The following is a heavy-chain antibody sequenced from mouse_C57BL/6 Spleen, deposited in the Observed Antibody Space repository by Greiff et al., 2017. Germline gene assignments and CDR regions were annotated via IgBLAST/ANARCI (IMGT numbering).Heavy chain of an antibody. CDR3: TRGGYDYALAY. J-gene: IGHJ3*01. Sequence: EVMLVESGEGLVKPGGSLKLSCAASGFTFSSYAMSWVRQTPEKRLEWVAYISSGGDYIYYADTVKGRFTISRDNARNTLYLQMSSLKSEDTAMYYCTRGGYDYALAYWGQGTLVTVSA. V-gene: IGHV5-9-1*02. D-gene: IGHD2-4*01. CDR2: ISSGGDYI. CDR1: GFTFSSYA.